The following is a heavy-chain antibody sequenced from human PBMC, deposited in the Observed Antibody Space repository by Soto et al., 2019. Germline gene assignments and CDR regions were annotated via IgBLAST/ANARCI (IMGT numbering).Heavy chain of an antibody. V-gene: IGHV4-59*01. J-gene: IGHJ4*02. CDR3: ARAAYGSGSYYHY. Sequence: SETLSLTCTVSGGSISSYYWIWIRQPPGKGLEWIGYIYYSGSTNYNPSLKSRVTISVDTSKNQFSLKLSSVTAADTAVYYCARAAYGSGSYYHYWGQGTLVTSPQ. CDR2: IYYSGST. D-gene: IGHD3-10*01. CDR1: GGSISSYY.